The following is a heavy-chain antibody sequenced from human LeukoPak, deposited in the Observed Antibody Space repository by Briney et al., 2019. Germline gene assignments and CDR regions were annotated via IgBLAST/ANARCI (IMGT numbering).Heavy chain of an antibody. CDR1: GYTFTSYG. CDR2: ISAYNGNT. CDR3: AREDRHMNWFDP. J-gene: IGHJ5*02. V-gene: IGHV1-18*01. Sequence: GASVKVSCKASGYTFTSYGVSWVRQAPGQGLEWMGWISAYNGNTNYAQKLQGRVTMTTDTSTSTAYMELRSLRSDDTAVYYSAREDRHMNWFDPWGQGTLVTVSS.